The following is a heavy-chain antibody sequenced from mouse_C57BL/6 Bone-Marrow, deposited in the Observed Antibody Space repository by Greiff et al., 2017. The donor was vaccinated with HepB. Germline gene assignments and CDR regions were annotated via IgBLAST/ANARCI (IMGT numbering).Heavy chain of an antibody. CDR3: ARAYYGSLWYFDV. J-gene: IGHJ1*03. CDR2: INPSSGYT. Sequence: VQLQQSGAELARPGASVKMSCKASGYTFTSYTMHWVKQRPGQGLEWIGYINPSSGYTKYNQKFKDKATLTADKSSSTAYMQLSSLTSEDSAVYYCARAYYGSLWYFDVWGTGTTVTVSS. V-gene: IGHV1-4*01. CDR1: GYTFTSYT. D-gene: IGHD1-1*01.